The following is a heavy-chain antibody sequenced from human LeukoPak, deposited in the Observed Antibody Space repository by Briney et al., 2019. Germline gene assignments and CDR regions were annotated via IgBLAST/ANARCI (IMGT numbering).Heavy chain of an antibody. Sequence: GGSLRLSCAASGVTLTNYWMHWVRQVPGKGLEWVSAISGSGGSTYYADSVKGRFTISRDNSKNTLYLQMNSLRAEDTAVYYCAKGGWYYFDYWGQGTLVTVSS. CDR2: ISGSGGST. D-gene: IGHD6-19*01. J-gene: IGHJ4*02. CDR1: GVTLTNYW. V-gene: IGHV3-23*01. CDR3: AKGGWYYFDY.